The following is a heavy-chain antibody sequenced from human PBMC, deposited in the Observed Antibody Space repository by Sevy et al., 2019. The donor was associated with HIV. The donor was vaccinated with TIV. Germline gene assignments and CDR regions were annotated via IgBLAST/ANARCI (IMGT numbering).Heavy chain of an antibody. Sequence: GGSLRLSCEVSGLSVTNNGMHWVRRAPGKGLEWVAVLSYDGRNKYYGESVKGRFIISRDRSKNTLYLQMNILRIEDTAVYYCAKDFTGFYGMDVWGQGTTVTVSS. V-gene: IGHV3-30*18. J-gene: IGHJ6*02. D-gene: IGHD3-9*01. CDR2: LSYDGRNK. CDR3: AKDFTGFYGMDV. CDR1: GLSVTNNG.